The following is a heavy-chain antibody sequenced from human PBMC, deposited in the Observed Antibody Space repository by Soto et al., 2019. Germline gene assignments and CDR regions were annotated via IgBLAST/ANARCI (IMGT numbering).Heavy chain of an antibody. J-gene: IGHJ4*02. Sequence: GESLKISCKGSEYIFTDYWIAWVRQMPGRGLEWMGIINGGDSDTRYSPSFQGQVTVSVDKSITTAYLQWSSLKASDTAIYYCARPDSNGWYDYWGQGTPVTVSS. CDR3: ARPDSNGWYDY. V-gene: IGHV5-51*01. CDR2: INGGDSDT. CDR1: EYIFTDYW. D-gene: IGHD6-19*01.